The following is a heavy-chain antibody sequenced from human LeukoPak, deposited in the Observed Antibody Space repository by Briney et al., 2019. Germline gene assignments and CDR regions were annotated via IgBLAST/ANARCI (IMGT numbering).Heavy chain of an antibody. CDR1: GYSISDGYN. Sequence: SETLSLTCTVSGYSISDGYNWGWIRQPAGKGLEWIGRIETSGNTNYKPSLKSRVTMSVDTSKNQFSLKLSSVTAADTAVYYCARVSSSWYQDWYFDLWGRGTLVTVSS. V-gene: IGHV4-4*07. CDR2: IETSGNT. J-gene: IGHJ2*01. D-gene: IGHD6-13*01. CDR3: ARVSSSWYQDWYFDL.